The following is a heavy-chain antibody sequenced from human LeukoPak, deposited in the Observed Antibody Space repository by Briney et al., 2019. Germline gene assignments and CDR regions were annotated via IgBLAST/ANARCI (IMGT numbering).Heavy chain of an antibody. Sequence: SQTLSLTCTVSGASFSSGDQYWNWVRQSPGKGLEWIGSIHPSGMLYNNPSLESRVTISIDTSKNQFSLNLNSVTAADTAVYFCSRGLDSRKLGYWGQGTLVTVSS. CDR1: GASFSSGDQY. J-gene: IGHJ4*02. V-gene: IGHV4-31*03. CDR3: SRGLDSRKLGY. D-gene: IGHD3-22*01. CDR2: IHPSGML.